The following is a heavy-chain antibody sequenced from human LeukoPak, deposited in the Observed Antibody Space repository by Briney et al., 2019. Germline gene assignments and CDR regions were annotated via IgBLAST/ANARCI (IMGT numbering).Heavy chain of an antibody. CDR1: GFTFSRYS. V-gene: IGHV3-21*06. CDR3: ARGTHQYSSSSSRFDY. J-gene: IGHJ4*02. Sequence: GGSLRLSCAASGFTFSRYSINWVRQAPGRGLEWVSSITSSSSYIYYADSVKGRFTISRDNAKNSLYLQMNSLRAEDTAVYYCARGTHQYSSSSSRFDYWGQGTLVTVSS. D-gene: IGHD6-6*01. CDR2: ITSSSSYI.